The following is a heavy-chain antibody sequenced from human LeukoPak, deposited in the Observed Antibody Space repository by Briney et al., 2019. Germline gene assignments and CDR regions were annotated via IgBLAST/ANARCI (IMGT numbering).Heavy chain of an antibody. Sequence: GRSLRLSCAASGFTFSSYGMHWVRQAPGKGLEWVAVISYDGSNKYYADSVKGRFTISRDNSKNTLYLQMNSLRAEDTAVYYCAKALDNWNYNWFDPWGQGTPVTVSS. V-gene: IGHV3-30*18. CDR3: AKALDNWNYNWFDP. CDR1: GFTFSSYG. D-gene: IGHD1-7*01. J-gene: IGHJ5*02. CDR2: ISYDGSNK.